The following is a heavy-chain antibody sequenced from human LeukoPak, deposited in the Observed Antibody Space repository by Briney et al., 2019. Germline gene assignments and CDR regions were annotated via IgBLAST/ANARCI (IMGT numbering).Heavy chain of an antibody. J-gene: IGHJ4*02. CDR2: ISPNSGGT. CDR1: GYTFTDYY. Sequence: ASVKVSCKASGYTFTDYYMHWVRQAPGQGLEWMGWISPNSGGTNYAQNFQGRVTMTWDTSISTAYMELNRLRSDDTAVYYCARDLIGGSYYMDYWGQGTLVTVSS. V-gene: IGHV1-2*02. D-gene: IGHD1-26*01. CDR3: ARDLIGGSYYMDY.